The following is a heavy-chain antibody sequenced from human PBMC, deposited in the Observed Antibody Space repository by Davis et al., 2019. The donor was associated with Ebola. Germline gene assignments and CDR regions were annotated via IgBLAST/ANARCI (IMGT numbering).Heavy chain of an antibody. CDR1: GGSISSYY. J-gene: IGHJ4*02. D-gene: IGHD1-14*01. CDR2: IYYSGST. CDR3: ARHNRLWLKGGFDY. Sequence: AESLTLSCTVSGGSISSYYWGRIRQPPRKGLEWIGSIYYSGSTYQNPSLKSRVTISVDTSKNQFSLKLSSVTAADTAVFYCARHNRLWLKGGFDYWGQGTLVTVSS. V-gene: IGHV4-39*01.